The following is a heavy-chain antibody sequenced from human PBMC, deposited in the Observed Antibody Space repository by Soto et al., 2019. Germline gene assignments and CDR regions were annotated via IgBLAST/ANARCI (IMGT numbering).Heavy chain of an antibody. CDR3: ARPGQVYGDYTEGFDY. V-gene: IGHV3-30*15. D-gene: IGHD4-17*01. CDR1: GFTFISYA. Sequence: WGSLRLSCAASGFTFISYAMHFFRQSPCKWLEWVAVISYDGSNKYYADSVKGRFTISRDNSKNTLYLQMSSLRAEDTAVYYCARPGQVYGDYTEGFDYWGQGTLVTVSS. J-gene: IGHJ4*02. CDR2: ISYDGSNK.